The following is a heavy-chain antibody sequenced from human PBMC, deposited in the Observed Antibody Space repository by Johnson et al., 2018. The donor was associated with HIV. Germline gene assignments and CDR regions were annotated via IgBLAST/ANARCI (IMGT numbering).Heavy chain of an antibody. D-gene: IGHD3-16*02. J-gene: IGHJ3*02. Sequence: VQLVESGGGVERPGGSLRLSCATSGFTFDDYGMSWVRQVPGKGLEWVSGINWDGGSTGYADSVKGRFTISRDNAKNSLYLQMNSLRAEDTALYYCARGSDPFGGVIVNGAFDIWGQGTMVTVSS. CDR1: GFTFDDYG. CDR3: ARGSDPFGGVIVNGAFDI. CDR2: INWDGGST. V-gene: IGHV3-20*04.